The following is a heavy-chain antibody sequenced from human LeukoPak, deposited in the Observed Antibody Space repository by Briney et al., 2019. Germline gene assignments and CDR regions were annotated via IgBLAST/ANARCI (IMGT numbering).Heavy chain of an antibody. J-gene: IGHJ6*02. CDR3: ARYTVDLYGMDV. Sequence: ASVKVSCKASGYTFTGYYMHWVRQAPGQGLEWMGWINPNSGGTNYAQKFQGRVTMTRDTSISTAYMELSRLRSDDTAVYYCARYTVDLYGMDVWGQGTTVTVSS. V-gene: IGHV1-2*02. CDR1: GYTFTGYY. D-gene: IGHD4-23*01. CDR2: INPNSGGT.